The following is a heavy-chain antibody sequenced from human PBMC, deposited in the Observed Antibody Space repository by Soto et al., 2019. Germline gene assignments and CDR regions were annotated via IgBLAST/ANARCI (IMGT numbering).Heavy chain of an antibody. CDR2: IYHSGST. V-gene: IGHV4-39*01. J-gene: IGHJ4*02. Sequence: PSETLSLTCSVSGGSISSSSYHWGWIRQPPGKGLEWIESIYHSGSTYYNPSLKSRVTISVDTSKNQFSLKLSSVTAADTAVYYCGRQGYCSGGSCYAAVVDYWGQGTLVTVSS. CDR1: GGSISSSSYH. CDR3: GRQGYCSGGSCYAAVVDY. D-gene: IGHD2-15*01.